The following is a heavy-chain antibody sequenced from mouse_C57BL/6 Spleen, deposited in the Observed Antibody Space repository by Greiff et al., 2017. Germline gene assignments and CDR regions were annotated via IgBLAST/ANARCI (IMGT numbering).Heavy chain of an antibody. J-gene: IGHJ1*03. D-gene: IGHD2-4*01. CDR2: ISSGGSYT. CDR1: GFTFSSYG. Sequence: EVKLQQSGGDLVKPGGSLKLSCAASGFTFSSYGMSWVRQTPDKRLEWVATISSGGSYTYYPDSVKGRFTISRDNAKNTLYLQMSSLKSEDTAMYYCARRDYDYLYWYFDVWGTGTTVTVSS. V-gene: IGHV5-6*02. CDR3: ARRDYDYLYWYFDV.